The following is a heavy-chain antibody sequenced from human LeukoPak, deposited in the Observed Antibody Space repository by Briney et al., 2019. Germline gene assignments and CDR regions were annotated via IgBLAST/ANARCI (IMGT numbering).Heavy chain of an antibody. V-gene: IGHV4-59*01. CDR2: IYNSGST. Sequence: SETLSLTCIVSGDSISRYYWPWIRQLPGKGLEWIGYIYNSGSTNYNPPPKRRVTISVDTSKNQFSLNQSSVTAADTAVYYCARAPIAASDFSHFGMDVWGRGTTVTVSS. J-gene: IGHJ6*02. CDR3: ARAPIAASDFSHFGMDV. D-gene: IGHD6-13*01. CDR1: GDSISRYY.